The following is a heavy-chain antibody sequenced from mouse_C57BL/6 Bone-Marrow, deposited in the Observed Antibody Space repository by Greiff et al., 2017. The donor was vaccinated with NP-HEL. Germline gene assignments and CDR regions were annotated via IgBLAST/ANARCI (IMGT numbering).Heavy chain of an antibody. CDR1: GFSLTSYG. D-gene: IGHD1-1*01. Sequence: QVQLKESGPGLVQPSQSLSITCTVSGFSLTSYGVHWVRQSPGKGLEWLGVIWSGGGTDYNAAFISRLSISKDNSKSQVFFKMNSLQADDTAIYYCARYYGSTCMDYWGQGTSVTVSS. CDR3: ARYYGSTCMDY. J-gene: IGHJ4*01. V-gene: IGHV2-2*01. CDR2: IWSGGGT.